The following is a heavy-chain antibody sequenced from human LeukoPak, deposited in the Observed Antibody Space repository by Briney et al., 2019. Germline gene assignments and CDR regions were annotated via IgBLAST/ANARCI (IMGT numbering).Heavy chain of an antibody. V-gene: IGHV3-53*01. J-gene: IGHJ4*02. CDR3: ARDEPSLVGTFGY. Sequence: GGSLRLSCAASGFTVSSNYMSWVRQAPGKGLEWVSVIYSGGSTYYADSVKGRFIISRDNSKNTLYLQMNSLRAEDTAVYYCARDEPSLVGTFGYWGQGTLVTVSS. D-gene: IGHD1-26*01. CDR2: IYSGGST. CDR1: GFTVSSNY.